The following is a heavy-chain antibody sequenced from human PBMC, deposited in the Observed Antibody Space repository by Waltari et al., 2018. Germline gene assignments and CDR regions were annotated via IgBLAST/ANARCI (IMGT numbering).Heavy chain of an antibody. V-gene: IGHV4-31*03. CDR3: ARSDYTPYYFDY. CDR1: GGSISSGGYY. D-gene: IGHD4-4*01. Sequence: QVQLQESGPGLVKPSQTLSLTCTVSGGSISSGGYYWSWIRQHPGKGLEWIGYIYHSGSTYYNPSLKSRVTISVDRSKNQFSLKLSSVTAADTAVYYCARSDYTPYYFDYWGQGTLVTVSS. CDR2: IYHSGST. J-gene: IGHJ4*02.